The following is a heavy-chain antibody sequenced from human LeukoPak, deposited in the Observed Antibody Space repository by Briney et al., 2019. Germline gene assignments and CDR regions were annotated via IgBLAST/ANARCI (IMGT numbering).Heavy chain of an antibody. V-gene: IGHV3-33*08. Sequence: PGGSLRLSCAASGFTFSRYAMSWVRQAPGKGLEWVALIWSDGSNKYYADSVKGRITISRDNSKNTVYLQMNSLRAEDTAVYYCARELFSSGSCPDGWGQGTLVTVSS. J-gene: IGHJ4*02. D-gene: IGHD3-10*01. CDR3: ARELFSSGSCPDG. CDR2: IWSDGSNK. CDR1: GFTFSRYA.